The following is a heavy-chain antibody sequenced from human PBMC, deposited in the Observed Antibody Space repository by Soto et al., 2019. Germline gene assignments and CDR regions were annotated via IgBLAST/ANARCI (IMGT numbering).Heavy chain of an antibody. CDR3: ARVRLGAPTRYFDY. J-gene: IGHJ4*02. V-gene: IGHV1-18*01. CDR1: GFTFTNYG. D-gene: IGHD1-26*01. Sequence: GASVKVSCKTSGFTFTNYGVSWVRQAPGQGLEWMGWISAYNGSTNYAQKIQDRVTFTTDTSTSTAYMELRSLKTEDTAVYYCARVRLGAPTRYFDYWGQGTLVTVSS. CDR2: ISAYNGST.